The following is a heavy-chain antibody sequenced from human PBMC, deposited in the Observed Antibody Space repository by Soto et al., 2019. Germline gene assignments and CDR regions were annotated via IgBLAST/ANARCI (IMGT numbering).Heavy chain of an antibody. CDR1: GYSFTDYH. V-gene: IGHV1-2*04. CDR3: ARGDSTDCSNGVCSFFYNHDMDV. J-gene: IGHJ6*02. D-gene: IGHD2-8*01. Sequence: ASVKVSCKASGYSFTDYHIHWVRQAPGQGLEWLGRINPKSGGTSTAQKFQGWVTMTTVTSINTASMELTRLTSDDTAIYYCARGDSTDCSNGVCSFFYNHDMDVWGQGTTVTVSS. CDR2: INPKSGGT.